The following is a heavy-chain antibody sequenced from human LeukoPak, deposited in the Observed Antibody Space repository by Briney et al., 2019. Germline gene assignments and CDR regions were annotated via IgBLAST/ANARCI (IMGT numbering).Heavy chain of an antibody. CDR3: AREGGDGGPFDY. CDR1: GYTFTTYF. Sequence: GASVKVSCKASGYTFTTYFMHWVRQAPGQGLEWMGIIHTSGGTTKYAQKFQDRVTMTRDTSTNTVYMKLSSLKFDDTAVYYCAREGGDGGPFDYWGQGTLVTVSS. D-gene: IGHD4-23*01. CDR2: IHTSGGTT. J-gene: IGHJ4*02. V-gene: IGHV1-46*01.